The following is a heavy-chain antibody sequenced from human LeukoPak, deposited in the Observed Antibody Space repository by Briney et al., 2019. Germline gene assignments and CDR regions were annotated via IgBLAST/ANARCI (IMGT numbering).Heavy chain of an antibody. CDR3: ARDPADY. J-gene: IGHJ4*02. Sequence: GGSLRLPCAASGFTFSSYSMNWVRQAPGKGLEWVSSISSSSYIYYADSVKGRFTISRDNAKNSLYLQMNSLRAEDTAVYYCARDPADYWGQGTLVTVSS. V-gene: IGHV3-21*01. CDR2: ISSSSYI. CDR1: GFTFSSYS.